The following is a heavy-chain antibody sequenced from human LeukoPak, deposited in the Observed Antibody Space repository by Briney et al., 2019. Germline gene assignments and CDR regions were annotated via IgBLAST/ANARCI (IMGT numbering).Heavy chain of an antibody. D-gene: IGHD5-24*01. V-gene: IGHV3-23*01. CDR1: GFTFSSYA. CDR3: ARDGYSQGYYYGMDV. CDR2: ISGSGGST. J-gene: IGHJ6*02. Sequence: SGGSLRLSCAASGFTFSSYAMSWVRQAPGKGLEWVSAISGSGGSTYYADSVKGRFTISRDNSKNTVYLQMNSLRAEDTAVYYCARDGYSQGYYYGMDVWGQGTTVTVSS.